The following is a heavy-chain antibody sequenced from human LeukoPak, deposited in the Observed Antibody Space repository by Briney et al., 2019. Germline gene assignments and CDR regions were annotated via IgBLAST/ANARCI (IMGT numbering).Heavy chain of an antibody. CDR1: GFTFSSYE. V-gene: IGHV3-21*01. CDR2: ISSSSNYI. J-gene: IGHJ3*02. Sequence: PGGSLRLSCAASGFTFSSYEMNWVRQAPGKGLEWVSCISSSSNYINYADSVKGRFTISRDNAKDSLYLQMNSLRAEDTAMYYCASYDYGAFDIWGQGTMVTVSS. D-gene: IGHD4-17*01. CDR3: ASYDYGAFDI.